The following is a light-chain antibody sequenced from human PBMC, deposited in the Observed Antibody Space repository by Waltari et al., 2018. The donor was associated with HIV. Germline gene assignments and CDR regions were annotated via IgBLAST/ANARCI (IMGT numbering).Light chain of an antibody. Sequence: ESVLTPSPGTLSLSPGERATRSCTASQSVSSSYLAWYQQKPGQAPRLLIYGASSRATGIPDRFSGSGSGTDFTLTISRLEPEDFAVYYCQQYGSSPKTFGQGTKLEIK. J-gene: IGKJ2*01. CDR1: QSVSSSY. CDR3: QQYGSSPKT. CDR2: GAS. V-gene: IGKV3-20*01.